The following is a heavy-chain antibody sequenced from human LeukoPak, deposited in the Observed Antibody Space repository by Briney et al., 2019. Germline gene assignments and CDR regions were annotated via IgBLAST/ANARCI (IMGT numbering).Heavy chain of an antibody. J-gene: IGHJ4*02. V-gene: IGHV4-39*07. Sequence: SETLSLTCAVSGGSITSRAYYWGWIRQPPGKGLEWIGSVYYSGSTYHNPSLKSRVTMSVDTSKNQFSLKLSSVTAADTAVYYCASLDYGGNYVDDWGRGTLVTVSS. D-gene: IGHD4-23*01. CDR1: GGSITSRAYY. CDR3: ASLDYGGNYVDD. CDR2: VYYSGST.